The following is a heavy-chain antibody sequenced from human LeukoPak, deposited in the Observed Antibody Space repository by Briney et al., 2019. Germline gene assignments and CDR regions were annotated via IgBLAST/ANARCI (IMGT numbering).Heavy chain of an antibody. J-gene: IGHJ4*02. CDR3: ARGGYCSGGSCQHGHDY. CDR2: MYHSGST. V-gene: IGHV4-59*01. D-gene: IGHD2-15*01. Sequence: SETLSLTCTVSGGSIRGEERTWIGESPGPGLGGIGYMYHSGSTNYIPSLTRRVTISVDTSKNQFSLKLSAVTAADTAGYYCARGGYCSGGSCQHGHDYWGQGTLVTVSS. CDR1: GGSIRGEE.